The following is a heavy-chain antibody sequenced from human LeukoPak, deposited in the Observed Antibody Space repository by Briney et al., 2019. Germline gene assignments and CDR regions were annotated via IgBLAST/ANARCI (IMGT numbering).Heavy chain of an antibody. CDR3: ARDDCSSISCYHNWFDP. Sequence: PGGSLRLSCAASGFTFSSYWMSWVRQAPGKGVEWVANIKQDGSEKYYVDSVKGRFTISRDNAKNSLYLQMNGLRAEDTAVYYCARDDCSSISCYHNWFDPWGQGTLVTVSS. V-gene: IGHV3-7*01. D-gene: IGHD2-2*01. CDR2: IKQDGSEK. J-gene: IGHJ5*02. CDR1: GFTFSSYW.